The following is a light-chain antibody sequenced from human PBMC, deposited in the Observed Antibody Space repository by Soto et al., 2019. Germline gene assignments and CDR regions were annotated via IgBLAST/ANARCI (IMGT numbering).Light chain of an antibody. CDR3: QQYKKWPRT. V-gene: IGKV3-15*01. CDR1: QSVSSN. Sequence: EIVMTQSPATLSVSPGERATLSCRASQSVSSNFAWYQQKPGQAPRLLIYDASTRATGIPARFSGSGSGTEFILTISSLQSEDFAFYYCQQYKKWPRTFGHGTKVEIK. J-gene: IGKJ1*01. CDR2: DAS.